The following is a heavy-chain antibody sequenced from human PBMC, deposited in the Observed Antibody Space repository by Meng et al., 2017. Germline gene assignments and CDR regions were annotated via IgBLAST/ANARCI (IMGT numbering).Heavy chain of an antibody. V-gene: IGHV4-59*01. CDR2: IYYSGST. J-gene: IGHJ4*02. Sequence: DAGPGLVNPSPPLSLTCTVAGVSISCFYWCWIRQPPGKGLEWIGYIYYSGSTNYNPSLKSRVTISVDTSKNQFSLKLSSVTAADTAVYYCARGYSYVEAGGYYFDYWGQGTLVTVSS. CDR1: GVSISCFY. CDR3: ARGYSYVEAGGYYFDY. D-gene: IGHD5-18*01.